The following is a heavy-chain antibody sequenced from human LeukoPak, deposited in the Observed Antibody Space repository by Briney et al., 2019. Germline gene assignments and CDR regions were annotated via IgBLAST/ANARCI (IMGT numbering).Heavy chain of an antibody. Sequence: SETLSLTCAVYGGSFSGYYWSWIRQPPGKGLEWIGYIYYSGSTYYNPSLKSRVTISVDTSKNQFSLKLSSVTAADTAVYYCAREKPGIAAAGHFDYWGQGTLVTVSS. CDR2: IYYSGST. J-gene: IGHJ4*02. CDR1: GGSFSGYY. D-gene: IGHD6-13*01. V-gene: IGHV4-34*09. CDR3: AREKPGIAAAGHFDY.